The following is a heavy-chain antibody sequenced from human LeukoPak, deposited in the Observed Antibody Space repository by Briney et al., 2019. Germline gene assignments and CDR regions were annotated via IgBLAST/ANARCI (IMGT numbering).Heavy chain of an antibody. CDR1: GFTFSSYA. D-gene: IGHD1-26*01. V-gene: IGHV3-23*01. CDR3: AKSLSSELLWCFDL. Sequence: GRSLRLSCAAPGFTFSSYAMSWVRQAPGKGLEWVSAISGSGGSTYYADSVKGRFTISRDNSKNTLYLQMNSLRAEDTAVYYCAKSLSSELLWCFDLWGRGTLVTVSS. J-gene: IGHJ2*01. CDR2: ISGSGGST.